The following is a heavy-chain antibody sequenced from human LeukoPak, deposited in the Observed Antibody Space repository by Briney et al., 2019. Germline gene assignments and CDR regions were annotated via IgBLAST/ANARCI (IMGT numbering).Heavy chain of an antibody. Sequence: PGGSLRLSCAASGFTFSSYWMHWVRQAPGKGLVWVSRIKSDGSSTSYADSVKGRFTISRDNSKNTLYLQMNSLRAEDTAVYYCAKVARLDAFDIWGQGTMVTVSS. CDR1: GFTFSSYW. V-gene: IGHV3-74*01. D-gene: IGHD2-15*01. CDR2: IKSDGSST. J-gene: IGHJ3*02. CDR3: AKVARLDAFDI.